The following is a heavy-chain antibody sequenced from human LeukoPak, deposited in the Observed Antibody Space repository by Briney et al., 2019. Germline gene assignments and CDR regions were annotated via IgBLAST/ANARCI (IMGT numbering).Heavy chain of an antibody. D-gene: IGHD5-18*01. CDR1: GYTFTSYG. V-gene: IGHV1-18*01. CDR2: ISAYNGNT. CDR3: AREGLWLFERDQKEHAFDI. Sequence: ASVKVSCKASGYTFTSYGISWVRQAPGQGLEWMGWISAYNGNTSYAQKLQGRVTMTTDTSASTAYMELSSLRSEDTAVYYCAREGLWLFERDQKEHAFDIWGQGTMVTVSS. J-gene: IGHJ3*02.